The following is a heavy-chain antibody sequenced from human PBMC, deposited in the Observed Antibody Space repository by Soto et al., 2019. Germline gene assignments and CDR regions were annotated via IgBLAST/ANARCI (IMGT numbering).Heavy chain of an antibody. CDR2: ISYDGSNR. D-gene: IGHD6-25*01. CDR3: ARDRLFDY. V-gene: IGHV3-30-3*01. Sequence: GGSLRLSCAASGFTFSSYAMHWVRQAPGKGLEWVAVISYDGSNRYYAGSVKGRFTISRDNSKNTLYLQMNSLRAEDTAVYYCARDRLFDYWGQGTLVTVSS. J-gene: IGHJ4*02. CDR1: GFTFSSYA.